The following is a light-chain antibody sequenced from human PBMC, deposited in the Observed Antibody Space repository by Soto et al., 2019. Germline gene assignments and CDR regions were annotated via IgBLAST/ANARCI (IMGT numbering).Light chain of an antibody. CDR1: QSVSSNY. V-gene: IGKV3-20*01. J-gene: IGKJ2*01. CDR3: QQYAGSSYT. CDR2: GAS. Sequence: EIVLTQSPGTLSLSPGERATLSCRASQSVSSNYLVWYQQKPGQAPRPLIYGASTRATGIPDRFSGSGSGTDFTLTISRLEPEDVAVYYCQQYAGSSYTFGQGTQLEIK.